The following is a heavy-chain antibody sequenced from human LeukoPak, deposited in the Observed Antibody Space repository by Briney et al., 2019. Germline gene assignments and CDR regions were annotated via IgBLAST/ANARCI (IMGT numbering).Heavy chain of an antibody. CDR1: GFTFSSYA. J-gene: IGHJ5*02. CDR3: AKEVKAATNWFDP. V-gene: IGHV3-23*01. CDR2: ISFRGTNT. D-gene: IGHD6-25*01. Sequence: GGSLRLSCAASGFTFSSYAMSWVRQAPGKGLEWVSAISFRGTNTYYADSVKGRFTIPRHNLKNTLYLQINSLGAEDTAVYFCAKEVKAATNWFDPWGQGTLVTVS.